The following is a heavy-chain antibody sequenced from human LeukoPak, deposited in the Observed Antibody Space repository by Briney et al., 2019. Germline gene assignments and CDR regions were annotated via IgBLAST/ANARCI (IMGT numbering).Heavy chain of an antibody. CDR3: ARFHDYGDYYDY. CDR2: MNPNSGNT. V-gene: IGHV1-8*01. J-gene: IGHJ4*02. CDR1: GYTFTSYD. Sequence: ASVKVSCNASGYTFTSYDINWVRQATGQGLEWMGWMNPNSGNTGYAQKFQGRVTMTRNTSISTAYMELSSLRSEDTAVYYCARFHDYGDYYDYWGQGTLVTVSS. D-gene: IGHD4-17*01.